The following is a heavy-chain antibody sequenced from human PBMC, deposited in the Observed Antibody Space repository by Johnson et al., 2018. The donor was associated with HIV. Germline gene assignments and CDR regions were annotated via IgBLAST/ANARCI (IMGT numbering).Heavy chain of an antibody. V-gene: IGHV3-7*05. Sequence: VQLVESGGGLVQPGGSLRLSCAASGFTFSTSWMSWVRQAPGKGLGWVANINQDGVEKYYVDSVKGRFTISRDNATNSLFLQMNIVRDEDTAVYYCVRGGAVAPSGGFDIWGQGTKVTVSS. D-gene: IGHD6-19*01. CDR1: GFTFSTSW. CDR3: VRGGAVAPSGGFDI. CDR2: INQDGVEK. J-gene: IGHJ3*02.